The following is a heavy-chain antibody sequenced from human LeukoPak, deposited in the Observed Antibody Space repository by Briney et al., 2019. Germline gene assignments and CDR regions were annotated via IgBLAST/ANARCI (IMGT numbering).Heavy chain of an antibody. V-gene: IGHV3-23*01. J-gene: IGHJ6*03. Sequence: GGSLRLSCVASGFTFSSYAMSWVRQAPGKGLEWVSAISGSGGSTYYADSVKGRFTISRDNSKNTLYLQMNSLRAEDTAVYYCAKDYGSGRGYYYYYMDVWGKGTTVTVSS. CDR2: ISGSGGST. D-gene: IGHD3-10*01. CDR3: AKDYGSGRGYYYYYMDV. CDR1: GFTFSSYA.